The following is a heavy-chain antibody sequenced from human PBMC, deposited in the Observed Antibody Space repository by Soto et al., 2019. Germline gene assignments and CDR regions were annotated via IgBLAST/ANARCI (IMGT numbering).Heavy chain of an antibody. V-gene: IGHV4-31*03. D-gene: IGHD2-2*01. CDR3: AKVVPGFRKGITLNWFDP. CDR2: IYYSGST. Sequence: QVQLQESGPGLVKPSQTLSLTCTVSGGSISSGGYYWSWIRQHPGKGLEWIGYIYYSGSTYYNPSPKSRVTQSVDTSKDPVSPKPSSVTAAGTAVYYWAKVVPGFRKGITLNWFDPWGPGNL. CDR1: GGSISSGGYY. J-gene: IGHJ5*02.